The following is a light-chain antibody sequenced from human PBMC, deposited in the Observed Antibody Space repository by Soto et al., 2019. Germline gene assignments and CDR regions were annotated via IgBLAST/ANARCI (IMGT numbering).Light chain of an antibody. CDR1: QSVSSH. CDR2: DAS. J-gene: IGKJ4*01. Sequence: EIVLTQSPATLSLSPGEIATLSCRASQSVSSHLAWYQQKVGQAPMLLIYDASERATGIPARFSGSGPETDFTLTISTLEAEDFAVYYCQQRRYWPLTFGGGTTVEIK. V-gene: IGKV3-11*01. CDR3: QQRRYWPLT.